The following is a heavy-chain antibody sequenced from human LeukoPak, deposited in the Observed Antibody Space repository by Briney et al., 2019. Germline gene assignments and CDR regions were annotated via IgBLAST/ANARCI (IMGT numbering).Heavy chain of an antibody. CDR3: ARNGRPIVVEWYFDL. D-gene: IGHD3-22*01. CDR2: INWTGGST. J-gene: IGHJ2*01. CDR1: GFTFDDYG. Sequence: GGSLRLSCATSGFTFDDYGMSWVRQAPGKGLEWVSDINWTGGSTGYADSVKGRFTISRDNAKNSLYLQMNSLRAEDTALYYCARNGRPIVVEWYFDLWGRGTLVTVSS. V-gene: IGHV3-20*04.